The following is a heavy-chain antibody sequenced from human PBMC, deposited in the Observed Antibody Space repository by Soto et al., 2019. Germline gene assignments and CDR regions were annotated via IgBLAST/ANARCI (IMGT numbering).Heavy chain of an antibody. J-gene: IGHJ6*02. Sequence: QVQLVESGGGVVQPGRSLRLSCAASGFTFSSYGMHWVRQAPGKGLEWVAVISYDGSNKYYADSVKGRFTISRDNSKNTLYLQMNSLRAEDTAVYYCARTRRRYDFWSGGGMDVWGQGTTVTVSS. V-gene: IGHV3-30*03. D-gene: IGHD3-3*01. CDR3: ARTRRRYDFWSGGGMDV. CDR2: ISYDGSNK. CDR1: GFTFSSYG.